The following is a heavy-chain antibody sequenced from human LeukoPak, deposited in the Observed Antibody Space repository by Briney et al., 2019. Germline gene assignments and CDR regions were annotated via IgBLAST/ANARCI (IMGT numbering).Heavy chain of an antibody. Sequence: SETLSLTCTVSGGSISTSNYYWGWIRQPPGKGLEWIGSIYYSGSTYYNPSLKSRVTISVDTSKNQFSLKLSSVTAADTAVYYCARGVFPYSYGYSDYWGQGTLVTVSS. CDR2: IYYSGST. D-gene: IGHD5-18*01. CDR1: GGSISTSNYY. J-gene: IGHJ4*02. CDR3: ARGVFPYSYGYSDY. V-gene: IGHV4-39*07.